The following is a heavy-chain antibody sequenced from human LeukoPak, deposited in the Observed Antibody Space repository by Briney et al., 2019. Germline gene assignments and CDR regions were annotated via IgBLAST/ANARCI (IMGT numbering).Heavy chain of an antibody. CDR2: MSIGGVI. CDR1: GGFISSYY. J-gene: IGHJ4*02. V-gene: IGHV4-4*07. D-gene: IGHD4-17*01. Sequence: SETLSLTCTVSGGFISSYYWSWFRQPARKGPEWIGYMSIGGVIKDNPSLQSRVTMSVDTSKNQVSLRLNSVTAADTAVYYCPTSRSYGDYIVFFTDWGQGTMVTVSS. CDR3: PTSRSYGDYIVFFTD.